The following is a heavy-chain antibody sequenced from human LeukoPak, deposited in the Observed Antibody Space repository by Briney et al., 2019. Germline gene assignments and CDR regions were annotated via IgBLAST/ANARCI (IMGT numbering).Heavy chain of an antibody. Sequence: GGSLRLSXAVSGFTFSNFWMSWVHQTPGRGLEWVANIHPEGNEKYHVESVKGRFTISRDNAKNLLFLQMNGLRVEDTAVYYCARGDDFSGDHWGQGTLVTVSS. CDR1: GFTFSNFW. CDR3: ARGDDFSGDH. CDR2: IHPEGNEK. D-gene: IGHD1-1*01. J-gene: IGHJ4*02. V-gene: IGHV3-7*04.